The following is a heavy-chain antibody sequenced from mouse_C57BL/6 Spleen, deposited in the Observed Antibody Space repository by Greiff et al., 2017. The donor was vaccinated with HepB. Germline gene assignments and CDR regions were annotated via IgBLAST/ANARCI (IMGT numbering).Heavy chain of an antibody. CDR2: IYPGDGDT. CDR1: GYAFSSYW. J-gene: IGHJ2*01. Sequence: VQLQQSGAELVKPGASVKISCKASGYAFSSYWMNWVKQRPGKGLEWIGQIYPGDGDTNYNGKFKGKATLTADKSSSTAYMQLSSLTSEDSAVYFCARPLYDYGSSYFDYWGQGTTLTVSS. D-gene: IGHD1-1*01. V-gene: IGHV1-80*01. CDR3: ARPLYDYGSSYFDY.